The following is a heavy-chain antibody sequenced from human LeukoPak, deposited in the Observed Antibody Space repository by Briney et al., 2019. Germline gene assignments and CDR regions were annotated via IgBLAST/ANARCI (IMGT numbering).Heavy chain of an antibody. Sequence: PSETLSLTCAVYGGSFSGYYWSWIRQPPGKGLEWIGEINHSGSTNYNPSLKSRVTISVDTSKNQFSLKLSPVTAADTAVYYCARGDSGDGSGSYYSFDYWGQGTLVTVSS. CDR2: INHSGST. J-gene: IGHJ4*02. CDR1: GGSFSGYY. CDR3: ARGDSGDGSGSYYSFDY. D-gene: IGHD3-10*01. V-gene: IGHV4-34*01.